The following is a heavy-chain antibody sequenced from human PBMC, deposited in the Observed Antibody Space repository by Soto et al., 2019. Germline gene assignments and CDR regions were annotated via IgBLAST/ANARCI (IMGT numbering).Heavy chain of an antibody. D-gene: IGHD1-1*01. V-gene: IGHV3-30-3*01. J-gene: IGHJ6*02. CDR3: ARDTSTGTTVGYYYYGMDV. Sequence: GGSLRLSCAASGFTFSSYAMHWVRQAPGKGLEWVAVISYDGSNKYYADSVKGRFTISRDNSKNTLYLQMNSLRAEDTAVYYCARDTSTGTTVGYYYYGMDVWGQGTTVTVSS. CDR2: ISYDGSNK. CDR1: GFTFSSYA.